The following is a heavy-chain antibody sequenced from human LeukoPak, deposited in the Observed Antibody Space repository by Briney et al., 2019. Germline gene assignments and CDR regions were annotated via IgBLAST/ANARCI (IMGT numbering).Heavy chain of an antibody. CDR2: ISAYKGNT. CDR1: GYTFTSYG. D-gene: IGHD6-19*01. CDR3: ARDLTKWLVGGLGYYYYGMDV. Sequence: GASVKVSCKASGYTFTSYGISWVRQAPGQGLEWMGWISAYKGNTNYAQKLQGRVTMTTDTSTSTAYMELRSLRSDDPAVYYCARDLTKWLVGGLGYYYYGMDVWGQGTTVTVSS. V-gene: IGHV1-18*01. J-gene: IGHJ6*02.